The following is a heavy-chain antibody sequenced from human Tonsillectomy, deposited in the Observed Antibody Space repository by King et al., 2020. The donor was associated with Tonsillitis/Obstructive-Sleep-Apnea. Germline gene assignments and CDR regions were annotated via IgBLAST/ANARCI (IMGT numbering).Heavy chain of an antibody. Sequence: VQLQQWGAGLLKPSETLSLTCAVYGGSFSGYYWSWIRQPPGKGLEWIGEINHSGSTNYNPSLKSRVTISVDTSKNQFSLKLSSVTAADTAVYYCARQLRTRVYYYYYYMDVWGKGTTVTVSS. V-gene: IGHV4-34*01. CDR3: ARQLRTRVYYYYYYMDV. CDR1: GGSFSGYY. CDR2: INHSGST. D-gene: IGHD2-2*01. J-gene: IGHJ6*03.